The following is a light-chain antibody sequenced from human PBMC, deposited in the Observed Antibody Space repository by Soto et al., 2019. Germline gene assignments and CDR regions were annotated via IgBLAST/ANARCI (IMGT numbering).Light chain of an antibody. V-gene: IGKV1-5*01. CDR3: QQYNSYSRT. CDR2: DAS. Sequence: DIQMTQSPSTLSASVGDRVTITCLASQSVNKWLAWYQQKPGKAPKLLIFDASNLESGVPSRFSGNASGTEFTLTITSMQPDDFANYFCQQYNSYSRTFGQGTKVDIK. J-gene: IGKJ1*01. CDR1: QSVNKW.